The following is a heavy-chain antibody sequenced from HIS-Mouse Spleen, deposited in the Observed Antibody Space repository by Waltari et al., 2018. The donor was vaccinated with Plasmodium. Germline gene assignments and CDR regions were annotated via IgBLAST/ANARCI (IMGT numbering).Heavy chain of an antibody. V-gene: IGHV4-34*01. CDR3: ARYSSSSYYYGMDV. Sequence: QVQLQQWGAGLLKPSATLSLTCAVYGGSFSGYYWSWIRQPPGKGLELIWEIKHSGSTNYNPSLKSRVTISVDTSKNQFSLKLSSVTAADTAVYYCARYSSSSYYYGMDVWGQGTTVTVSS. J-gene: IGHJ6*02. D-gene: IGHD6-6*01. CDR2: IKHSGST. CDR1: GGSFSGYY.